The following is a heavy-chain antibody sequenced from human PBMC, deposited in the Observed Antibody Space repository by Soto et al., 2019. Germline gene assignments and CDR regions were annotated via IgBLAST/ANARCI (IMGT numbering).Heavy chain of an antibody. CDR3: ARGHNYYGSGSYSDYYYYGMDV. V-gene: IGHV4-4*07. CDR1: GGSISNYY. J-gene: IGHJ6*02. CDR2: IHTSGST. Sequence: SETLSLTCTVSGGSISNYYWGWIRQPAGKGLEWIGRIHTSGSTNYNPSLKSRVTLSVDTSKNQFSLKLRSVTAADTAVYYCARGHNYYGSGSYSDYYYYGMDVWGQGTTVTVSS. D-gene: IGHD3-10*01.